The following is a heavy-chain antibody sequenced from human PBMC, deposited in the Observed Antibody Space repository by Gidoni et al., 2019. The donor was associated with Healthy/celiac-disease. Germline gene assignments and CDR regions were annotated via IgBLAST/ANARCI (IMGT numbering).Heavy chain of an antibody. D-gene: IGHD3-10*01. CDR1: GGSISSYY. J-gene: IGHJ4*02. Sequence: QVQLQESGPGLVKPSETLSLTCTVSGGSISSYYWSWIRQPPGKGLEWIGYIYYSGSTNSNPSLKSRVTISVDTSKNQFSLKLSSVTAADTAVYYCARTKRGPFDYWGQGTLVTVSS. CDR3: ARTKRGPFDY. V-gene: IGHV4-59*01. CDR2: IYYSGST.